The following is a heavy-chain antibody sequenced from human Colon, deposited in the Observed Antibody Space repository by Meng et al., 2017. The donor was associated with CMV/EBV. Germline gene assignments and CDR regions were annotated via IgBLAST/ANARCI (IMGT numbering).Heavy chain of an antibody. D-gene: IGHD3-3*01. J-gene: IGHJ4*02. CDR3: ATFGGDFDY. CDR1: GYTFNGYF. CDR2: INPVTGDT. V-gene: IGHV1-2*02. Sequence: QGKRVQAGAEVKEPGTSVKVPCTTSGYTFNGYFMHWVRQAAGQGPEWMGWINPVTGDTSYAQKFQVRVTMTRDTSISTAYMEPSSLRSDYTAVYYCATFGGDFDYWGQGSLVTVSS.